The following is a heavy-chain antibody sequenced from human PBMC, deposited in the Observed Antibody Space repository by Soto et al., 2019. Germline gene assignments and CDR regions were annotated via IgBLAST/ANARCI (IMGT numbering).Heavy chain of an antibody. CDR1: GYTFTSYD. Sequence: ASVKVSCKASGYTFTSYDINWVRQATGQGLEWMGWMNPNSGNTGYAQKFQGRVTMTRNTSISTAYMELSSLRSEDTAVYYFAREYDFWSGYYSGYYYYYMDVWGKGTTVTVSS. J-gene: IGHJ6*03. CDR2: MNPNSGNT. V-gene: IGHV1-8*01. CDR3: AREYDFWSGYYSGYYYYYMDV. D-gene: IGHD3-3*01.